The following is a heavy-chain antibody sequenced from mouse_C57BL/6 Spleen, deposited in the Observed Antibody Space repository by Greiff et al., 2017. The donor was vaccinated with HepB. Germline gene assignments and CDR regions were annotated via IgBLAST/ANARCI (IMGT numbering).Heavy chain of an antibody. CDR2: ISGGGGNT. J-gene: IGHJ3*01. D-gene: IGHD2-3*01. Sequence: EVHLVESGGGLVKPGGSLKLSCAASGFTFSSYTMSWVRQTPEKRLEWVATISGGGGNTYYPDSVKGRFTISRNNAKNTLYLQMSSLRSEDTALYYCARHDGYSWFAYWGQGTLVTVSA. V-gene: IGHV5-9*01. CDR3: ARHDGYSWFAY. CDR1: GFTFSSYT.